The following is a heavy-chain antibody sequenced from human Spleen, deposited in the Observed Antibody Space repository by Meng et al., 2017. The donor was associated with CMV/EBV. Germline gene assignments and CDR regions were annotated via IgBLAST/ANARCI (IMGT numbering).Heavy chain of an antibody. CDR1: GGSISSSNFY. Sequence: GGSLRLSCTVSGGSISSSNFYWGWIRQPPGKGLVWVSRINSDGSSTSYADSVKGRFTISRDNAKNTLYLQMNSLRAEDTAVYYCVLRAARSYYFDYWGQGTLVTVSS. D-gene: IGHD2-15*01. CDR3: VLRAARSYYFDY. CDR2: INSDGSST. V-gene: IGHV3-74*01. J-gene: IGHJ4*02.